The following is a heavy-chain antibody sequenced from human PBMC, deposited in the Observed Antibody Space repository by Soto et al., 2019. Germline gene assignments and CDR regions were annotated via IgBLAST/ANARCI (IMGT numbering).Heavy chain of an antibody. J-gene: IGHJ5*01. D-gene: IGHD3-10*01. CDR1: GFTFSGSW. Sequence: GGSLRLSCAASGFTFSGSWMNWVRQVPGKGLEWVANIRPDGSVSTYADSVKGRLTISRDNAENSLYLQVNSLRAEDTAVYYCARSGSNRFDSWGQGTLVTVSS. CDR2: IRPDGSVS. V-gene: IGHV3-7*01. CDR3: ARSGSNRFDS.